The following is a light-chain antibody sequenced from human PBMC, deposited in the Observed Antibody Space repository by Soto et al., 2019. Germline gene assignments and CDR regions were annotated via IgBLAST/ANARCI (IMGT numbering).Light chain of an antibody. Sequence: EVVLTQSPVTLSLSPGERATLSCRASQSVTTFLAWYQQKPGQAPSLLIYDASKRATGIPARFSGSGSGTDFTRTISSREPEDFAVYYCQQRTNWPLTFGGGTKVEIK. V-gene: IGKV3-11*01. CDR2: DAS. CDR3: QQRTNWPLT. J-gene: IGKJ4*01. CDR1: QSVTTF.